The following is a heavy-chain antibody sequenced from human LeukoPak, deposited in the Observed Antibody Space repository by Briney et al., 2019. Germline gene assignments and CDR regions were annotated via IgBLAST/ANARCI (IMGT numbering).Heavy chain of an antibody. V-gene: IGHV5-51*01. CDR1: GYSFTSYW. D-gene: IGHD5-24*01. Sequence: GESLKISCKGSGYSFTSYWIGWVRQMPGKGLEWMGIIYPGDSDTRYSPSFQGQVNISADKSISTAYLQWSSLKASDTAMYYCATSREMATIDFDYWGQGTLVTVS. CDR3: ATSREMATIDFDY. J-gene: IGHJ4*02. CDR2: IYPGDSDT.